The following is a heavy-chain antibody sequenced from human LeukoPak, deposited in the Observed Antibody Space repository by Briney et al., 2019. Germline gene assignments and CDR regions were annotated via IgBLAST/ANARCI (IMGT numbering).Heavy chain of an antibody. J-gene: IGHJ4*02. CDR3: ARDMKELLDY. V-gene: IGHV3-23*01. CDR2: ISGSGGST. CDR1: GFTFSSYA. D-gene: IGHD1-26*01. Sequence: GGSLRLSCAASGFTFSSYAMSWVRQAPGKGLEWVSTISGSGGSTYYADSVKGRFTISRDNSKNTLYPQMNSLRAEDTAVYYCARDMKELLDYWGQGTLVTVSS.